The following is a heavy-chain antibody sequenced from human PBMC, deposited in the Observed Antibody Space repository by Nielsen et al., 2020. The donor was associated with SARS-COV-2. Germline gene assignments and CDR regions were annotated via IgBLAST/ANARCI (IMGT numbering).Heavy chain of an antibody. Sequence: ASVKVSYKASGYTFTSYAMHWVRQAPGQRLEWMGWINAGNGNTKYSQKFQGRVTITRDTSASTAYMELSSLRSEDTAVYYCARDQGCSSTSCYHLNWFDPWGQGTLVTVSS. CDR3: ARDQGCSSTSCYHLNWFDP. J-gene: IGHJ5*02. D-gene: IGHD2-2*01. CDR1: GYTFTSYA. V-gene: IGHV1-3*01. CDR2: INAGNGNT.